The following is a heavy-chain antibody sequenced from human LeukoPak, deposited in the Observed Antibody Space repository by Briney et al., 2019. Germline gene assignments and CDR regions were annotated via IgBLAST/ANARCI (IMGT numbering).Heavy chain of an antibody. CDR1: AYNLVFSG. Sequence: GASVKVSCKASAYNLVFSGMHWVRQAPGQGLEWMGWINPKSGGTNYAQNFQHRVALTRDTSISTAYMELSSLTSDDTAVYYCATDFNDYQSSGYYVLNCWGQGTLLTVSS. CDR3: ATDFNDYQSSGYYVLNC. V-gene: IGHV1-2*02. CDR2: INPKSGGT. D-gene: IGHD3-22*01. J-gene: IGHJ4*02.